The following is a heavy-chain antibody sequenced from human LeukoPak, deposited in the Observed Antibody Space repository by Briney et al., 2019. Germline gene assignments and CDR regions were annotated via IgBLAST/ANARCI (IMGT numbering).Heavy chain of an antibody. Sequence: GGSLRLSCAASGFTFSSYWMHWVRQAPGKRLVWVSRIYSDGTSINYADSVKGRFTISRDNAKNTLYLQMNSLRAEDPAVYYCASTLSSSPHWGRGTLVTVSS. CDR2: IYSDGTSI. CDR1: GFTFSSYW. V-gene: IGHV3-74*01. CDR3: ASTLSSSPH. D-gene: IGHD6-6*01. J-gene: IGHJ4*02.